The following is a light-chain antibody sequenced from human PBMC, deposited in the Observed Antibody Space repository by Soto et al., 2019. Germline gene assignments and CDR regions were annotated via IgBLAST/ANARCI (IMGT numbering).Light chain of an antibody. CDR3: ISYAGSNNFVV. V-gene: IGLV2-8*01. Sequence: QSALTQPPSASGSPGQSVTISCTGTSSDVGGYNYASWFRQHPGKAPKLMIYEVTKRPSGVPDRFSGSKSGNTASLTVSGLQAEDEADYYCISYAGSNNFVVFGGGTKLTVL. J-gene: IGLJ2*01. CDR1: SSDVGGYNY. CDR2: EVT.